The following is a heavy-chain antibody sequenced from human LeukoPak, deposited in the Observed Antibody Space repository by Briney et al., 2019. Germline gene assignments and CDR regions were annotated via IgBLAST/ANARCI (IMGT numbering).Heavy chain of an antibody. CDR3: ARGPEYYDSWSGYIETYYYYYYMDV. CDR2: INPNSGGT. V-gene: IGHV1-2*02. Sequence: ASVKVSCKASGYTFTGYYMHWVRQAPGQGLEWMGWINPNSGGTNYAQKFQGRVTMTRDTSISTAYMELSRLRSDDTAVYYCARGPEYYDSWSGYIETYYYYYYMDVWGKGTTVTVSS. J-gene: IGHJ6*03. CDR1: GYTFTGYY. D-gene: IGHD3-3*01.